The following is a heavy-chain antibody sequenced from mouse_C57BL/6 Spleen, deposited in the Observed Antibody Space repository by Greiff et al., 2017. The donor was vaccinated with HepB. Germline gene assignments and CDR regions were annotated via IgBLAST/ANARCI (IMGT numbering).Heavy chain of an antibody. CDR3: ARSEYYGSSYDWFAY. Sequence: VQLQQSGPELVKPGASVKIPCKASGYTFTDYNMDWVKQSHGKSLEWIGDINPNNGGTIYNQKFKGKATLTVDKSSSTAYMELRSLTSEDTAVYYCARSEYYGSSYDWFAYWGQGTLVTVSA. V-gene: IGHV1-18*01. D-gene: IGHD1-1*01. CDR1: GYTFTDYN. J-gene: IGHJ3*01. CDR2: INPNNGGT.